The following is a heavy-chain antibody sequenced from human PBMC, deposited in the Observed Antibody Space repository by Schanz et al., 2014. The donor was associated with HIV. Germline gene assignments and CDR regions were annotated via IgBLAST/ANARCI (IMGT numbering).Heavy chain of an antibody. D-gene: IGHD6-19*01. Sequence: EVQLLESGGGLEQPGGSLRLSCAASGFNFNNYAMTWVRQAPGKGLEWVSSISESGSRSYYADSVKGRFTIYRDNSKNTLYLQMNSLRAEDTAVYYCAKMARSVAANTNFDYWGQGTLVTVSS. J-gene: IGHJ4*02. V-gene: IGHV3-23*01. CDR2: ISESGSRS. CDR3: AKMARSVAANTNFDY. CDR1: GFNFNNYA.